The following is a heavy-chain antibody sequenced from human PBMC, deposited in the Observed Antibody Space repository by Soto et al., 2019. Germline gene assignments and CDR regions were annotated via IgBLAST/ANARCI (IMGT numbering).Heavy chain of an antibody. CDR1: GGSISSGDYS. Sequence: QLQLQESGSGLVKPSQTLSLTCAVSGGSISSGDYSWSWIRQPPGKGLEWIGYIYHSGSTYYNPSLKSPVTISVDRSKNQFSLKLSSVTAADTAVYYCARWWMYAPRFDPWGHGTLVTVSS. D-gene: IGHD2-8*01. V-gene: IGHV4-30-2*01. J-gene: IGHJ5*02. CDR2: IYHSGST. CDR3: ARWWMYAPRFDP.